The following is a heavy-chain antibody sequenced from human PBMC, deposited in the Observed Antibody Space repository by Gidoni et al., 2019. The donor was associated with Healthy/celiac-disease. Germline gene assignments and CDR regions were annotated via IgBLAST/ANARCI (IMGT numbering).Heavy chain of an antibody. CDR3: AADSYDSSGYSAFDI. Sequence: QMQLVQSGPEVQKPGTSVKVSCKASGFTFTSSAMQWVRQARGQRLEWIGWIVVGSGNTNYAQKFQERVTITRDMSTSTAYMELSSLRSEDTAVYYCAADSYDSSGYSAFDIWGQGTMVTVSS. J-gene: IGHJ3*02. CDR1: GFTFTSSA. V-gene: IGHV1-58*02. CDR2: IVVGSGNT. D-gene: IGHD3-22*01.